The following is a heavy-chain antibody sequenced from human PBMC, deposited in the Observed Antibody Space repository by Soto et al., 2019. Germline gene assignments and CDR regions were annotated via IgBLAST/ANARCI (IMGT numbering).Heavy chain of an antibody. Sequence: TGGSLRLSCAASGFTFSSYVMSWVLQAPGKGLEWVSAISGSGGSTYYADSVKGRFTISRDNSKNTLYLQLKSLRAEATAVYYCARISYESSGYYHGSWDYWGQGTLDTVSS. CDR3: ARISYESSGYYHGSWDY. D-gene: IGHD3-22*01. CDR2: ISGSGGST. J-gene: IGHJ4*02. CDR1: GFTFSSYV. V-gene: IGHV3-23*01.